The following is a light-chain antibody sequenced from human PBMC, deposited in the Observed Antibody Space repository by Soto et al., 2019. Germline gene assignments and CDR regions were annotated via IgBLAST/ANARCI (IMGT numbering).Light chain of an antibody. V-gene: IGLV2-14*01. CDR1: STDAGGYNY. J-gene: IGLJ1*01. CDR2: EVS. Sequence: QSVLTQPASVSGSPGQSITLSCTGTSTDAGGYNYVSWYQQHPGKAPKLMIYEVSDRPSGVSDRFSGSQSCNTASLTISALQAEDEADYYCSSHTSTSTPYVFGTGTKVTVL. CDR3: SSHTSTSTPYV.